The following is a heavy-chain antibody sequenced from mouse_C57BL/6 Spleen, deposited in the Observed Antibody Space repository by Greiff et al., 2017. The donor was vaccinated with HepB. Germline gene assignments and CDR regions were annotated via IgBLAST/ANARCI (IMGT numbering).Heavy chain of an antibody. D-gene: IGHD1-1*01. Sequence: QVQLQQSGPELVKPGASVKISCKASGYTFTDYYINWVKQRPGQGLEWIGWIVPGSGSTYYNEKFKGKATLTVDKSSSTAYMLLSSLTSEDSAVYFCARYLITTVVSDAMDYWGQGTSVTVSS. CDR2: IVPGSGST. J-gene: IGHJ4*01. CDR3: ARYLITTVVSDAMDY. CDR1: GYTFTDYY. V-gene: IGHV1-75*01.